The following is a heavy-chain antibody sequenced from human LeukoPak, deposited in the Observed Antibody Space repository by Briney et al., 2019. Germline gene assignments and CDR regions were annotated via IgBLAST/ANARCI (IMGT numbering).Heavy chain of an antibody. V-gene: IGHV3-74*01. D-gene: IGHD5-18*01. CDR1: GFTFDDYA. CDR3: GNLDTPMGY. Sequence: PGGSLRLSCAASGFTFDDYAMHWVRQAPGKGLVWVSRINSDGSSTSYADSVKGRFTISRDNAKNTLYLQMNSLRAEDTAVYYCGNLDTPMGYWGQGTLVTVSS. J-gene: IGHJ4*02. CDR2: INSDGSST.